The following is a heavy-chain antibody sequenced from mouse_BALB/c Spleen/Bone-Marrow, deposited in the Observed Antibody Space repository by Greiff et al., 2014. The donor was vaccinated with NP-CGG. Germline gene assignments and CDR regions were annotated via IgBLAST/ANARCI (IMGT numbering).Heavy chain of an antibody. CDR2: ISYSGST. CDR1: GYSITSDYA. V-gene: IGHV3-2*02. Sequence: ESGPGLVKPSQSLSLTCTVTGYSITSDYAWNWIRQFPGNKLEWMGYISYSGSTSYNPSLKSRISITRDTSKNQFFLQLNSVTTEDTATYYFARGSLAYWYFDVLGAGTTVTVSS. D-gene: IGHD4-1*01. CDR3: ARGSLAYWYFDV. J-gene: IGHJ1*01.